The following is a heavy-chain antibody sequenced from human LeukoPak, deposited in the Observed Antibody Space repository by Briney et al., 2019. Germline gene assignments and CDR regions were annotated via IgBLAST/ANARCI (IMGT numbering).Heavy chain of an antibody. CDR1: GGSFSGYY. Sequence: SETLSLTCAVYGGSFSGYYWSWIRQPPGKGLEWIGEINHSGSTNYNPSLKSRVTISVDTSKNQFSLKLSSVTAADTAVYYCARTTEGGYTHDYFYYYYMDVWGKGTTVTISS. D-gene: IGHD5-18*01. CDR3: ARTTEGGYTHDYFYYYYMDV. J-gene: IGHJ6*03. CDR2: INHSGST. V-gene: IGHV4-34*01.